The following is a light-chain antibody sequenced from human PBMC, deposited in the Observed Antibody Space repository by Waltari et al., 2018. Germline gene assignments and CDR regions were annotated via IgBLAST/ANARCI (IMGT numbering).Light chain of an antibody. V-gene: IGLV2-14*01. CDR3: SSYTSSSLVV. J-gene: IGLJ2*01. CDR1: SSAVGGYNY. CDR2: EVS. Sequence: QSALTPPASVYGSPGQSITLSCPGTSSAVGGYNYFSWYQQHPGKAPKLMIYEVSNRPSGVSNRFSGSKSGNTASLTISGLQAEDEADYYCSSYTSSSLVVFGGGTKLTVL.